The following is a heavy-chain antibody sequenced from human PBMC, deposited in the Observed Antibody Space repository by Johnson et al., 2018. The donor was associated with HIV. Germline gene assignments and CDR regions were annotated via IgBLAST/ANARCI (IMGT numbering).Heavy chain of an antibody. Sequence: QEQLVESGGGVVQPGRSLRLSCAASGFTFSSYAMHWVRQAPGKGLEWVAVISYDGSNKYYADSVKGRFPISRDNSKNTLYLQMNSLRAEDTAVYYCSRDNIVLMVGGAFDIWGQGTMVTVSS. CDR1: GFTFSSYA. J-gene: IGHJ3*02. CDR3: SRDNIVLMVGGAFDI. V-gene: IGHV3-30*04. CDR2: ISYDGSNK. D-gene: IGHD2-8*01.